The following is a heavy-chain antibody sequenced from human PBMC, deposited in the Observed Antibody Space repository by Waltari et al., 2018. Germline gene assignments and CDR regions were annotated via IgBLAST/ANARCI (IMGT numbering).Heavy chain of an antibody. CDR2: ISGSGGST. J-gene: IGHJ4*02. CDR1: GFTFSSYA. V-gene: IGHV3-23*01. CDR3: ATEGYDSSGYYTYYFDY. D-gene: IGHD3-22*01. Sequence: EVQLLESGGGLVQPGGSLRLSCAASGFTFSSYAMSWVRQPPGKGLEWVSAISGSGGSTYYADSVKGRFTISRDNSKNTLYLQMNSLRAEDTAVYYCATEGYDSSGYYTYYFDYWGQGTLVTVSS.